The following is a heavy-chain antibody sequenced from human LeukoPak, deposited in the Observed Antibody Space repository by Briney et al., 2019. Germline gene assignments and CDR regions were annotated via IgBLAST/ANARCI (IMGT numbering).Heavy chain of an antibody. CDR2: ISYDGSNK. CDR1: GFTFSSYA. Sequence: GRSLRPSCAASGFTFSSYAMHWVRQAPGKGLEWVAVISYDGSNKYYADSVKGRFTISRDNSKNTLYLQMNSLRAEDTAVYYCARVHPAKCFDYWGQGTLVTVSS. D-gene: IGHD2-15*01. CDR3: ARVHPAKCFDY. V-gene: IGHV3-30-3*01. J-gene: IGHJ4*02.